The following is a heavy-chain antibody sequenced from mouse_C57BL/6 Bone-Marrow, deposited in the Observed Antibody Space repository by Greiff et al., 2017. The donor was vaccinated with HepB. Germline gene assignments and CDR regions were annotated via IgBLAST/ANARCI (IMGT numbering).Heavy chain of an antibody. V-gene: IGHV1-59*01. J-gene: IGHJ3*01. Sequence: QVQLKESGAELVRPGTSVKLSCKASGYTFTSYWMHWVKQRPGQGLEWIGVIDPSDSYTNYNQKFKGKATLTVDTSSSTAYMQLSSLTSEDSAVYYCAGPFFAYWGQGTLVTVSA. CDR1: GYTFTSYW. CDR3: AGPFFAY. CDR2: IDPSDSYT.